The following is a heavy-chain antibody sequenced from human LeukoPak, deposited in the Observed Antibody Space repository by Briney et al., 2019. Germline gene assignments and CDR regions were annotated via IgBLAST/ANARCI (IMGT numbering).Heavy chain of an antibody. V-gene: IGHV5-51*01. D-gene: IGHD3-16*01. CDR3: ATGYDYVWGSYTRSFDY. CDR1: GYSFTSYW. Sequence: GESLKISCKGSGYSFTSYWIGWVRQMPGKGLEWMGIIYPGDSDTRYSPSFQGQVTISADKSISTAYLQWSSLKASDTAMYYCATGYDYVWGSYTRSFDYWGQGTLVTVSS. CDR2: IYPGDSDT. J-gene: IGHJ4*02.